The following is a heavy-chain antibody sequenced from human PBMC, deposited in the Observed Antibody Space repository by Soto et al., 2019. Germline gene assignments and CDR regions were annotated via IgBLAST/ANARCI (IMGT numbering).Heavy chain of an antibody. CDR2: INPSGGST. J-gene: IGHJ4*02. CDR3: ARFSGYSGYDVTARYFDY. V-gene: IGHV1-46*01. CDR1: GYTFTSYY. D-gene: IGHD5-12*01. Sequence: ASVKVSCKASGYTFTSYYMHWVRQAPGQGLEWMGIINPSGGSTSYAQKFQGRGTMTRDTSTSTVYMELSSLRSEDTAVYYCARFSGYSGYDVTARYFDYWGQGTLVTVSS.